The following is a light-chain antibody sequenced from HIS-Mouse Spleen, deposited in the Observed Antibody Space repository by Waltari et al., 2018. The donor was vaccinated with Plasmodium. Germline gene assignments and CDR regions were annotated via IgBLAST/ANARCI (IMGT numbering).Light chain of an antibody. J-gene: IGKJ1*01. CDR1: QSISSY. V-gene: IGKV1-39*01. CDR3: QQSYSTWT. CDR2: AAS. Sequence: DIQMTQSPSSLSASVGDRVTTTCRASQSISSYLNWYQQKPGKAPKLLFYAASSLQSGVPSRFSGSGSGTDFTLTISSLQPEYFATYYCQQSYSTWTFGQGTKVEIK.